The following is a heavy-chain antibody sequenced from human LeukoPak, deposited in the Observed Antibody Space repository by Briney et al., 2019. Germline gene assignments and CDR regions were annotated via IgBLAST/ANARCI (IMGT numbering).Heavy chain of an antibody. J-gene: IGHJ6*02. CDR3: AREEWEPYGYYGMDV. CDR1: GFTFSSYS. Sequence: PGGSLRLSCAASGFTFSSYSMNWVRQAPGKGLEWVSSISSSSSYIYYADSVKGRFTISRDNAKNSLYLQMNSLGAEDTAVYYCAREEWEPYGYYGMDVWGQGTTVTVSS. V-gene: IGHV3-21*01. CDR2: ISSSSSYI. D-gene: IGHD1-26*01.